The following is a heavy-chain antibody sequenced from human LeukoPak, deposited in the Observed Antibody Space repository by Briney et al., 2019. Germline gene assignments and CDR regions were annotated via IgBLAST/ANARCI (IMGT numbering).Heavy chain of an antibody. V-gene: IGHV4-59*08. Sequence: SETLSLTCTVSGGSISSYYWSWIRQPPGKGLEWIGYIYYSGSTNYNPSLKSRVTISVDTSKNQFSLKLSSVTAADTAVYYCARRVGRAHFDYWGQGTLVTVSS. CDR3: ARRVGRAHFDY. J-gene: IGHJ4*02. CDR1: GGSISSYY. CDR2: IYYSGST. D-gene: IGHD3-10*01.